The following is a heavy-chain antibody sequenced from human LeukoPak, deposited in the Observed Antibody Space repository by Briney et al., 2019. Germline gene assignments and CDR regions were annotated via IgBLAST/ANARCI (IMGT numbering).Heavy chain of an antibody. J-gene: IGHJ3*02. V-gene: IGHV3-30*02. CDR2: IQYDGSNK. CDR3: ARKGNAFDI. Sequence: GGSLRLSCAASGFTLTSYGMHWVRQAPGKGLEWVAFIQYDGSNKNYADSVKGRFTISRDYSKNTLYLQMNSLRAEDTAVYYCARKGNAFDIWGQGTMVTVSS. D-gene: IGHD3-10*01. CDR1: GFTLTSYG.